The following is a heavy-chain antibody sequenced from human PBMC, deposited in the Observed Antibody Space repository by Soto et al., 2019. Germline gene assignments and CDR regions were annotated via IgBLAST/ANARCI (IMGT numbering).Heavy chain of an antibody. CDR2: INPNSGGT. CDR3: ARSRIAARPYGMDV. Sequence: ASVKVSCKASGYTFTGYYMHWVRQAPGQGLEWMGWINPNSGGTNYAQKFQGWVTMTRDTSISTAYMELSRLRSDDTAVYYCARSRIAARPYGMDVWGHGTTVTVSS. CDR1: GYTFTGYY. D-gene: IGHD6-6*01. V-gene: IGHV1-2*04. J-gene: IGHJ6*02.